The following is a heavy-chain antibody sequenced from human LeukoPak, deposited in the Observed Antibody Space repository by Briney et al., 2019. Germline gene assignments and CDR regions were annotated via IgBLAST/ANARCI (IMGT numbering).Heavy chain of an antibody. CDR1: GGTFSSYA. D-gene: IGHD1-26*01. CDR2: IIPIFVTA. CDR3: ARGREGANDYFDY. V-gene: IGHV1-69*05. J-gene: IGHJ4*01. Sequence: SVKVSCKASGGTFSSYAISWVRQAPVQGLEWMGGIIPIFVTANYAQKFQGRVTMTTDESTSTAYMEMSSLRAEATAVYYCARGREGANDYFDYWGQGTLVTVSS.